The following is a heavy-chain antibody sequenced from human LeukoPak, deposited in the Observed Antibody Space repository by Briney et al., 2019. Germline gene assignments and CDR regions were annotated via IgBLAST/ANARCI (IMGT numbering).Heavy chain of an antibody. CDR1: GGSISNKY. D-gene: IGHD5/OR15-5a*01. CDR3: ARDPNIVSAVTLRAFDI. J-gene: IGHJ3*02. Sequence: SETLSLTCSVSGGSISNKYWSWLRQPAGKGLEWIGRIYPSGSTNYNPSLKSRVTMSIDTSKNQFSLNLGSLTAADTAMYYCARDPNIVSAVTLRAFDIWGQGTMVSVSS. V-gene: IGHV4-4*07. CDR2: IYPSGST.